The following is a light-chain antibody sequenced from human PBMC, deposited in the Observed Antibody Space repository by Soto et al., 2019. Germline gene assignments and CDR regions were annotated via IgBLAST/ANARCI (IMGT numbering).Light chain of an antibody. CDR3: QQYGSSPT. V-gene: IGKV3-20*01. CDR1: QRLSSSY. CDR2: GAS. Sequence: EIVLTQSPVTLSVSPGERVTLSCRASQRLSSSYLAWYQQKPGQAPRLLIYGASSRATGIPDRFSGSGSGTDFTLTISRLEPEDFAVYYCQQYGSSPTFGQGTKVDIK. J-gene: IGKJ1*01.